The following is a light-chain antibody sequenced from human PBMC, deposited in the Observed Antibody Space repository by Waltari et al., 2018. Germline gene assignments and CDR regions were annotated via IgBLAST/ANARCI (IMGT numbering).Light chain of an antibody. Sequence: EVVMTQSPATLSVSPGERATLSCRASQIVSTDLAWYPQSPGQGPRLLIYGTSTRATGVPARFSGSGSGTEFTLTISSLQSEDFAVYYCQQYGDRPPITFGQGTRLDIK. CDR2: GTS. J-gene: IGKJ5*01. CDR3: QQYGDRPPIT. V-gene: IGKV3-15*01. CDR1: QIVSTD.